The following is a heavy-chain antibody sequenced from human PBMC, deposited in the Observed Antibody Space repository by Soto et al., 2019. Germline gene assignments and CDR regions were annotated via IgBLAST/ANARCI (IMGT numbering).Heavy chain of an antibody. Sequence: QVQLVQSGAEVKKPGSSVKVSCKASGGTFSSYTISWVRQAPGQGLEWMGRIIPILGIANYAQKFQGRVTITTDKSTSTAYMELSSLRSEDTAVYYCARDESSRWYGLSNWFDPWGQGTLVTVSS. V-gene: IGHV1-69*08. CDR2: IIPILGIA. J-gene: IGHJ5*02. CDR3: ARDESSRWYGLSNWFDP. CDR1: GGTFSSYT. D-gene: IGHD6-13*01.